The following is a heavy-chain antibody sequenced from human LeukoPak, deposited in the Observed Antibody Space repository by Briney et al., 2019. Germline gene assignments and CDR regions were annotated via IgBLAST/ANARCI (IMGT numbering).Heavy chain of an antibody. CDR1: GGSISSSSYY. J-gene: IGHJ4*02. Sequence: SETLSLTCTVSGGSISSSSYYWGWIRQPPGKGLEWIGSIYYSGSTYYNPSLKSRVTISVDTSKNQFSLELSSVTAADTAVYYCARLVVPAAMSPKGLYYFDYWGQGTLVTVSS. CDR3: ARLVVPAAMSPKGLYYFDY. D-gene: IGHD2-2*01. CDR2: IYYSGST. V-gene: IGHV4-39*01.